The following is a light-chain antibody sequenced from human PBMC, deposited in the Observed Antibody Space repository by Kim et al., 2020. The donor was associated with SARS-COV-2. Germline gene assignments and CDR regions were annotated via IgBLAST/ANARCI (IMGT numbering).Light chain of an antibody. CDR2: AAS. Sequence: DIQMTQYPSSLSASVGDRVTINCRASQNIGKNLNWYQQKSGKVPKVLIFAASFLQTGVPSRFSGSGSGTDFTLSINSLHPEDIATYYCQQSYSLVTFRGGTKVDIK. CDR3: QQSYSLVT. CDR1: QNIGKN. V-gene: IGKV1-39*01. J-gene: IGKJ4*01.